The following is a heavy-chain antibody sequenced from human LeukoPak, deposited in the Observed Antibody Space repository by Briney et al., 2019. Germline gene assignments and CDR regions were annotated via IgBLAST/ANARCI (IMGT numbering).Heavy chain of an antibody. V-gene: IGHV3-49*04. D-gene: IGHD1-26*01. Sequence: GGSLRLSCTASGFTFGDYAMIWVRQAPGKGLEWVGFIRSKAYGGTTEYAASVKGRFTISRDDSKSIAYLQMNSLKTEDTAVYYCTRDQGVGATSRYYGMDVWGQGTTVTVYS. CDR2: IRSKAYGGTT. CDR3: TRDQGVGATSRYYGMDV. CDR1: GFTFGDYA. J-gene: IGHJ6*02.